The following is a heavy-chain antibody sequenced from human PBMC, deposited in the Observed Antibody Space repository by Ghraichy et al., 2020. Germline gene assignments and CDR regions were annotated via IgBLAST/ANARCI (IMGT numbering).Heavy chain of an antibody. D-gene: IGHD6-13*01. V-gene: IGHV1-8*01. J-gene: IGHJ5*02. CDR3: ARVGYSSSWYPSNWFDP. CDR2: MNPNSGNT. Sequence: SVKVSCKASGYTFTSYDINWVRQATGQGLEWMGWMNPNSGNTGYAQKFQGRVTMTRNTSISTAYMELSSLRSEDTAVYYCARVGYSSSWYPSNWFDPWGQGTLVTVAS. CDR1: GYTFTSYD.